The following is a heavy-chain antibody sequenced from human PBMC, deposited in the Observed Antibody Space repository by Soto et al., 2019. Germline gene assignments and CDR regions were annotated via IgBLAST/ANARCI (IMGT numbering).Heavy chain of an antibody. CDR1: GGTFSSYA. D-gene: IGHD3-9*01. CDR3: ARANPLDDYDILTGYSSRYYYGMDV. V-gene: IGHV1-69*13. CDR2: IIPIFGTA. J-gene: IGHJ6*02. Sequence: RASVKVSCKASGGTFSSYAISWVRQAPGQGLEWMGGIIPIFGTANYAQKFQGRVTITADESTSTAYMELSSLRSEDTAVYYCARANPLDDYDILTGYSSRYYYGMDVWGQGTTVTVSS.